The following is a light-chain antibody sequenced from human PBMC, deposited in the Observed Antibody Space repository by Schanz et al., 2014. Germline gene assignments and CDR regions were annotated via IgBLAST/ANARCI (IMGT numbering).Light chain of an antibody. V-gene: IGKV3-20*01. CDR2: RAS. J-gene: IGKJ5*01. CDR1: QSLRRDY. Sequence: IVLTQSPGALSLSPGETATLSCGASQSLRRDYLAWYQQRPGQTPRLLIFRASTRATGIPDRFSGSGSGADFTLTISRLEPDDFAVYYCQQYGTSPITFGQGTRLEI. CDR3: QQYGTSPIT.